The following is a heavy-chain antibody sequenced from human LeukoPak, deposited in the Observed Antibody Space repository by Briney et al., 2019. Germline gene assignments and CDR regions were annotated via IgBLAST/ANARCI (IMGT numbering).Heavy chain of an antibody. Sequence: KPSETLSLTCAVSGYSISSGYSWVWIRQPPGKGLEWIGSTTHTGTTYYNPSLESRVTLSRDTSKNQFSLNLSSVTAADTARYYCARFRGGVGWEYWGQGTLVTVSS. CDR3: ARFRGGVGWEY. J-gene: IGHJ4*02. D-gene: IGHD5-24*01. CDR2: TTHTGTT. CDR1: GYSISSGYS. V-gene: IGHV4-38-2*01.